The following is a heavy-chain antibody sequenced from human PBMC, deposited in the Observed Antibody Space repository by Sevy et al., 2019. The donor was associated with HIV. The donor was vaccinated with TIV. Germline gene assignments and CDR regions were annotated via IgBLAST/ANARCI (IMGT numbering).Heavy chain of an antibody. CDR2: IYYSGST. CDR1: GGSISSYY. Sequence: SETLSLTCTVSGGSISSYYWSWIRQPPGKGLEWIGYIYYSGSTNYNPSLKSRVTISVDTSKNQFSLKLSSVTAADTAVYYCASGARTYYYDSSGYPKGYYFDYWGQGTLVTVSS. CDR3: ASGARTYYYDSSGYPKGYYFDY. D-gene: IGHD3-22*01. J-gene: IGHJ4*02. V-gene: IGHV4-59*01.